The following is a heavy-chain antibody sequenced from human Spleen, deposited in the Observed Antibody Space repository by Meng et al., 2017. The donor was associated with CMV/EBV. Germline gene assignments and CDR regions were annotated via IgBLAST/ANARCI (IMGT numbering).Heavy chain of an antibody. CDR3: ARNKGYYYGSGDYYGMDV. CDR2: IRSGGSI. V-gene: IGHV3-66*01. J-gene: IGHJ6*02. D-gene: IGHD3-10*01. Sequence: GGSLRLSCEGPGLTVSTNYMSWVRQAPGKGLEWVSVIRSGGSIFYADSVKGRFTASRDGLKNTMYLQMNSLRAEDTAVYYCARNKGYYYGSGDYYGMDVWGQGTTVTVSS. CDR1: GLTVSTNY.